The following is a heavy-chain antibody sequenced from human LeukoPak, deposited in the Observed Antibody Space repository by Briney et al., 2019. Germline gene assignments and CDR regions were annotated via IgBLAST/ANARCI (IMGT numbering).Heavy chain of an antibody. J-gene: IGHJ1*01. CDR3: ASAYYYDSSGYSMD. Sequence: GGSLRLSCAASGFTFGKYAMNWVHQAPGKGLEWVSAISVSGGTINYADSVKGRFTISRDNAKNSLYLQMNSLRAEDTAVYYCASAYYYDSSGYSMDWGQGTLVTVSS. CDR2: ISVSGGTI. D-gene: IGHD3-22*01. V-gene: IGHV3-23*01. CDR1: GFTFGKYA.